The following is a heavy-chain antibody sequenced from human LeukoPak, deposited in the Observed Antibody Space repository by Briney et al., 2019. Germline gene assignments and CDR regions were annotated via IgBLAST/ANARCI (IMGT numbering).Heavy chain of an antibody. J-gene: IGHJ3*02. V-gene: IGHV4-59*01. CDR2: LYYTGST. Sequence: SETLSLTCAVYGGSFSGNYWSWIRQPPGKGLEWIGCLYYTGSTSYNPSLKSRVTISVDTSKNQFSLKLSSVTAADTAVYYCARAGIYDSSGYFYHAFDIWGQGTMVTVSS. CDR1: GGSFSGNY. CDR3: ARAGIYDSSGYFYHAFDI. D-gene: IGHD3-22*01.